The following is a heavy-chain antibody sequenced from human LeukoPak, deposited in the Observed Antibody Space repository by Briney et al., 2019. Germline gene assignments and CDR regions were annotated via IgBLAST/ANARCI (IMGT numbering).Heavy chain of an antibody. CDR2: ISAYNGNT. D-gene: IGHD6-13*01. V-gene: IGHV1-18*01. Sequence: GASVKVSCKASGSTFTSYGISWVRQAPGQGLEWMGWISAYNGNTNYAQKLQGRVTMTTDTSTSTAYMELRSLRTDDTAVYYCASTRLCSSSWYCWFDPWGQGTLVTVSS. J-gene: IGHJ5*02. CDR1: GSTFTSYG. CDR3: ASTRLCSSSWYCWFDP.